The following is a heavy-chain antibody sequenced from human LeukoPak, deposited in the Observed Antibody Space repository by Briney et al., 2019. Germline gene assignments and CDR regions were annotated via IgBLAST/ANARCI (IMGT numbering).Heavy chain of an antibody. Sequence: PGGSLRLSCAASGFTFSSSDMHWVRQCPGKGLEWVAVIWYDGSNKHYADSVKGRFTISRDNSKNTLYLQMNSLRAEDTAVYYCAREGNSGYDWNYWGQGTLVTVSS. CDR2: IWYDGSNK. V-gene: IGHV3-33*01. J-gene: IGHJ4*02. CDR1: GFTFSSSD. D-gene: IGHD5-12*01. CDR3: AREGNSGYDWNY.